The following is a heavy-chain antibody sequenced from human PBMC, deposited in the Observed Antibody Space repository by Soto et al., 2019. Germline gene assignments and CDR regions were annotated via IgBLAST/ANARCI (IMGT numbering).Heavy chain of an antibody. CDR2: ISFDGRGK. CDR3: ARVGPTKRIQRWYYFDN. Sequence: GGALRLYGAGSGFRFSSHALHSVRQAPGKGLEWVAVISFDGRGKDYEDSVKGRLKISSDASKNTVYLQMNSLRPEDTAMYYCARVGPTKRIQRWYYFDNWCQGT. V-gene: IGHV3-30*04. CDR1: GFRFSSHA. J-gene: IGHJ4*02. D-gene: IGHD5-18*01.